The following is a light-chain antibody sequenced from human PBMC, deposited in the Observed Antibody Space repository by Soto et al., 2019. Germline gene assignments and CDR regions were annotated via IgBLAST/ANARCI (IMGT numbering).Light chain of an antibody. Sequence: IVMTQSPATLSVSPGERATLSCRASHRISSDLAWYQHSHGQAPSLIIYASSTWATGIPATFSVSGSGTEFDLTISSLQSEDFALSYCHQYNNWPPPYTFGQGTKVDIK. CDR3: HQYNNWPPPYT. V-gene: IGKV3-15*01. CDR2: ASS. J-gene: IGKJ2*01. CDR1: HRISSD.